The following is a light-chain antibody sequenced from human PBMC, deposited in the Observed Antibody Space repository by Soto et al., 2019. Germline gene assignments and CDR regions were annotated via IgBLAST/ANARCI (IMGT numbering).Light chain of an antibody. V-gene: IGLV1-51*01. CDR3: GTWASSRTAG. J-gene: IGLJ2*01. CDR2: DNG. Sequence: QSVLTQPASVSAAPGQKITISCSGASCNVGSYYVFWYQQLPGTAPKLLIYDNGKRSSGIPNRFSGSQSGTSASLGITGLQTGDEADYYCGTWASSRTAGFGGGTQLTVL. CDR1: SCNVGSYY.